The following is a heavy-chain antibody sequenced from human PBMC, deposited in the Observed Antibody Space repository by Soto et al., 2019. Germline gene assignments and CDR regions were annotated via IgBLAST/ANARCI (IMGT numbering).Heavy chain of an antibody. CDR3: ARDLLDTTVDYYFDS. V-gene: IGHV4-30-4*02. Sequence: SDTPSLTSTVSGGSLSSVTYYWSWIRQPPGKGLEWIGYIYHSGSSQSNPSLKSRVTISIDTSKNQFSLELRSVTAADTAVYYCARDLLDTTVDYYFDSWGPGRLVTVSS. CDR1: GGSLSSVTYY. CDR2: IYHSGSS. J-gene: IGHJ4*02. D-gene: IGHD4-17*01.